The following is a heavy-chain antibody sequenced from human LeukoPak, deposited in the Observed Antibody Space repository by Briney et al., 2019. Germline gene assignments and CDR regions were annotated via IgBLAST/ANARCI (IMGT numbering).Heavy chain of an antibody. CDR2: IWYDGSNK. CDR3: ARAGPPNDYGDYNAYFDY. J-gene: IGHJ4*02. CDR1: GFTFSSYG. V-gene: IGHV3-33*01. D-gene: IGHD4-17*01. Sequence: GGSLRLSCAASGFTFSSYGMHWVRQAPGKGLEWVAVIWYDGSNKYYADSVKGRFTISRDNSKNTLYLQMNSLRAEDTAVYYCARAGPPNDYGDYNAYFDYWGQGTLVTVSS.